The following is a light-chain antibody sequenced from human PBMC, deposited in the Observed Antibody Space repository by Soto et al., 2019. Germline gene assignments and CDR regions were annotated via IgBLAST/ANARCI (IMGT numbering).Light chain of an antibody. V-gene: IGKV3-20*01. Sequence: EIVMTQSPATLSVSPGERVTLSCRASQSVSSRLAWYHQKPGQSPRLLIYGASSRATDVPDRFSGSGSGTDFTLTITRLEPEDFAVYYCQQYGDSPVTFGQGTKVDIK. CDR2: GAS. CDR3: QQYGDSPVT. CDR1: QSVSSR. J-gene: IGKJ1*01.